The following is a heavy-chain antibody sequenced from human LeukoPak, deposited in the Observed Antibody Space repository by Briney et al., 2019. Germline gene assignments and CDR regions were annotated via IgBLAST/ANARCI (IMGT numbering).Heavy chain of an antibody. J-gene: IGHJ4*02. CDR1: GFTFSKAW. D-gene: IGHD3-22*01. CDR2: IKSEAYGGTT. V-gene: IGHV3-15*01. CDR3: TTDYYDSVGYSSYY. Sequence: GGSLRLSCEASGFTFSKAWMSWVRQAPGRGLGWVGRIKSEAYGGTTDYAAPVSGRFTISIDDSRNTLYLQMNGLKAEDTAVYYCTTDYYDSVGYSSYYWGQGTLVTVSS.